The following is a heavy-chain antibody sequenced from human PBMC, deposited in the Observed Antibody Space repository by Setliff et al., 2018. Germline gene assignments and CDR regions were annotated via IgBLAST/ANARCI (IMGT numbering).Heavy chain of an antibody. CDR2: IYYRGST. V-gene: IGHV4-39*07. Sequence: SETLSLTCTVSGGSISSYYWGWTRQPPGKGLEWIGSIYYRGSTYYHPSLKSRVTISVDTSKNQFSLKLSSVTAADTAVYYCARRETYYNFWSGYYAYWGQGTLVTVSS. CDR3: ARRETYYNFWSGYYAY. CDR1: GGSISSYY. D-gene: IGHD3-3*01. J-gene: IGHJ4*02.